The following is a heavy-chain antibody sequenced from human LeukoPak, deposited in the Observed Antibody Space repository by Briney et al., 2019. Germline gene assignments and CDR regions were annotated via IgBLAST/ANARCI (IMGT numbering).Heavy chain of an antibody. V-gene: IGHV1-2*04. CDR3: ARDYFGSGSDNYWYFDL. CDR2: INPNSGGT. J-gene: IGHJ2*01. CDR1: GYAFTGYY. D-gene: IGHD3-22*01. Sequence: APVKVSCKASGYAFTGYYMHWVRQAPGQGLEWMGWINPNSGGTNYAQKFQGWVTMTRDTSISTAYMELSRLRSDDTAVYYCARDYFGSGSDNYWYFDLWGRGTLVTVSS.